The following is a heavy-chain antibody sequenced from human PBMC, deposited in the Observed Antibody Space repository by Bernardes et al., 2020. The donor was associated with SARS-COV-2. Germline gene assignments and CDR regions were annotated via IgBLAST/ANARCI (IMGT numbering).Heavy chain of an antibody. J-gene: IGHJ5*01. CDR2: FYYSGII. V-gene: IGHV4-39*01. D-gene: IGHD3-22*01. CDR3: ARGYDSSGFPLDS. CDR1: GDSISSNTSY. Sequence: SEPLSLTCIVSGDSISSNTSYWGWVLQPPGQGLEWIGDFYYSGIIFYNPSLKSRVSISVDKSGNQFSLKLASVTAADTAVYYCARGYDSSGFPLDSWGQGTLVTVSS.